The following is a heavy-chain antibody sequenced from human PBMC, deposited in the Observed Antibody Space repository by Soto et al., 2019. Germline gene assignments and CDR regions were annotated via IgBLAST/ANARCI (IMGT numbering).Heavy chain of an antibody. Sequence: GASVKVSCKASGYSFTSSGISWVRQAPGQGLEWMGWISIYDGNTNYAQKFQGRVTLTTDTSTTTGYMELRSLRSDDTAVYYCARGGHARPYAMDVWGQGTTVTAP. CDR3: ARGGHARPYAMDV. D-gene: IGHD6-6*01. CDR1: GYSFTSSG. J-gene: IGHJ6*02. CDR2: ISIYDGNT. V-gene: IGHV1-18*01.